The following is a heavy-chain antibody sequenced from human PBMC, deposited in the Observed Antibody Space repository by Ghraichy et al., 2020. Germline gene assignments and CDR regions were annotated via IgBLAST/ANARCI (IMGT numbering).Heavy chain of an antibody. V-gene: IGHV4-31*03. CDR2: IYYSGST. CDR1: GGSISSGGYY. D-gene: IGHD6-19*01. J-gene: IGHJ4*02. CDR3: ARQTGSSGWYVDY. Sequence: SETLSLTCTVSGGSISSGGYYWSWIRQHPGKGLEWIGYIYYSGSTYYNPSLKSRVTISVDTSKNQFSLKLSSVTAADTAVYYCARQTGSSGWYVDYWGQGTLVTVSS.